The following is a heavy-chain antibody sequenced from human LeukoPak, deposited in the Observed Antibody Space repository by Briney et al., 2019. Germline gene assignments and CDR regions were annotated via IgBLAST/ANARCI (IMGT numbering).Heavy chain of an antibody. CDR1: GFTVSTNY. D-gene: IGHD3-22*01. V-gene: IGHV3-66*01. CDR2: IYSGGRT. J-gene: IGHJ4*02. CDR3: ARESNSGYYLSY. Sequence: PGGSLRLSCAASGFTVSTNYMSWVRQAPGKGLEWVSVIYSGGRTHYADSVKGRFTISRDNSKNTLYLQMNSLRAEDTALYYCARESNSGYYLSYWGQGTQVAVSS.